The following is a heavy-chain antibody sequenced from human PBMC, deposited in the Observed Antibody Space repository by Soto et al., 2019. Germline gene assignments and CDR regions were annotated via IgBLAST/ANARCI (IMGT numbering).Heavy chain of an antibody. J-gene: IGHJ5*02. CDR1: GGYISSYC. D-gene: IGHD6-25*01. V-gene: IGHV4-39*01. CDR2: IYYSGSI. Sequence: SETLSLTCTVSGGYISSYCWRWIRQPPGKGLEWIGSIYYSGSIYYNPSLKSRVTISVDTSKNQFSLKLSSVIAAETAVYYCARQSSGGYNWFDPWGHGTLVTV. CDR3: ARQSSGGYNWFDP.